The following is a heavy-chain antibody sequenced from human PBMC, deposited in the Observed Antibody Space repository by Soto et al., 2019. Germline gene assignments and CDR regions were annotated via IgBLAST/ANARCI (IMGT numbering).Heavy chain of an antibody. CDR2: VYYSGST. CDR1: GGSTNSRSDY. Sequence: SETLSLTCTVSGGSTNSRSDYWGWIRQPPGKGLEWIGSVYYSGSTYDNPSLQSRVTISVDTSRNQFSLKLISVTAADTAVYFCARQPRGPGYGERGLYFDYWGQGTLVTVSS. J-gene: IGHJ4*02. CDR3: ARQPRGPGYGERGLYFDY. V-gene: IGHV4-39*01. D-gene: IGHD3-16*01.